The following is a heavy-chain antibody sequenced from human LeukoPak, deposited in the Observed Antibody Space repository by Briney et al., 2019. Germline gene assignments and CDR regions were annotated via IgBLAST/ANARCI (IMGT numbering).Heavy chain of an antibody. CDR1: GFTFSSYA. CDR3: AKDPDRITIFGVVINALAFDI. CDR2: ISGSGGST. D-gene: IGHD3-3*01. Sequence: GGSLRLSCAASGFTFSSYAMSWVRQAPGKGLEWVSAISGSGGSTYYADSVKGRFTISRDNSKNTLYLQMNSLRAEDTAVYYCAKDPDRITIFGVVINALAFDIWGQGTMVTVSS. J-gene: IGHJ3*02. V-gene: IGHV3-23*01.